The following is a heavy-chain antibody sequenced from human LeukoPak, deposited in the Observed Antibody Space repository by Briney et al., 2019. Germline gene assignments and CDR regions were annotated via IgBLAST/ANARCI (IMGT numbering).Heavy chain of an antibody. CDR1: GYTFTSYY. D-gene: IGHD3-9*01. CDR2: INPSGGST. Sequence: ASVKVSCKASGYTFTSYYMHWVRQAPGQGLKWMGIINPSGGSTSYAQKFQGRVTMTRDMSTSTVYMELSSLRSEDTAVYYCAKEYFDWLSTGYTVFDYWGQGTLVTVSS. J-gene: IGHJ4*02. V-gene: IGHV1-46*01. CDR3: AKEYFDWLSTGYTVFDY.